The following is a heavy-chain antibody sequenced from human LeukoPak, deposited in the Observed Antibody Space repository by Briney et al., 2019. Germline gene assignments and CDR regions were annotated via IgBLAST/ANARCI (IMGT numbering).Heavy chain of an antibody. CDR3: ARVRDCSGGSCSDNFDY. D-gene: IGHD2-15*01. CDR1: GGSISSGGYY. Sequence: SETLSLTCTVSGGSISSGGYYWSWIRQHPGKGLEWIGYIYYSGSTYYNPSLESRVTISVDTSKNQFSLKLSSVTAADTAVYYCARVRDCSGGSCSDNFDYWGQGTLVTVSS. V-gene: IGHV4-31*03. J-gene: IGHJ4*02. CDR2: IYYSGST.